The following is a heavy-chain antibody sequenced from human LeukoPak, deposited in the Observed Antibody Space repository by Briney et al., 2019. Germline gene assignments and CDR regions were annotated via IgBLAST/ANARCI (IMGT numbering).Heavy chain of an antibody. V-gene: IGHV4-4*02. D-gene: IGHD1-26*01. CDR1: GGSISSNL. Sequence: SGTLSLTCAVSGGSISSNLWSWVRQPPGKGREWIGEIDHSGSTNYNPSLKSRVTISVDKSESQFSLKLRSVTAADTAVSSCVRVGTYSLLSWGQGTLVTVSS. J-gene: IGHJ5*02. CDR3: VRVGTYSLLS. CDR2: IDHSGST.